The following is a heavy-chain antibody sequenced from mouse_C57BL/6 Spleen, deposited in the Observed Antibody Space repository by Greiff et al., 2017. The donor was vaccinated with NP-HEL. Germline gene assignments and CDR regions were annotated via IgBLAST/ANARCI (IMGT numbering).Heavy chain of an antibody. J-gene: IGHJ1*03. V-gene: IGHV3-6*01. D-gene: IGHD2-3*01. CDR1: GYSITSGYY. CDR2: ISYDGSN. Sequence: EVQLQQSGPGLVKPSQSLSLTCSVTGYSITSGYYWNWIRQFPGNKLEWMGYISYDGSNNYNPSLKNRISITRDTSKNQFFLKLNSVTTEDTATYYCARDSFYDGTGYFDVWGTGTTVTVSS. CDR3: ARDSFYDGTGYFDV.